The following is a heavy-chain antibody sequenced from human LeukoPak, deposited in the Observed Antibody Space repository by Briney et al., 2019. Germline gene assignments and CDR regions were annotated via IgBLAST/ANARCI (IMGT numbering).Heavy chain of an antibody. V-gene: IGHV1-46*01. CDR2: INPSGGST. J-gene: IGHJ4*02. CDR1: GYSFTSYY. Sequence: ASVKVSCKASGYSFTSYYIHWVRQAPGQGLEWMGIINPSGGSTSYAQKFQGRVTMTRDTSTSTVYMELSSLRSEDTAVYYCARGIQLWAKFDYWGQGTLVTVSS. CDR3: ARGIQLWAKFDY. D-gene: IGHD5-18*01.